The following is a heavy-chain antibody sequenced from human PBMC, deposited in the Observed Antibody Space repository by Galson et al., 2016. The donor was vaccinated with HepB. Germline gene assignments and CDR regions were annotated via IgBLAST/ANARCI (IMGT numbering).Heavy chain of an antibody. CDR2: IIPIFSTA. V-gene: IGHV1-69*13. J-gene: IGHJ5*02. Sequence: SVKVSCKASGGTFSSYALSWVRQAPGQGLEWMGGIIPIFSTANYAQKFQGRVTITADESTSTAYMELSSLRSEDTAVYYCATESGYSYGKGGWFDPWGQGTLVTVSS. CDR3: ATESGYSYGKGGWFDP. D-gene: IGHD5-18*01. CDR1: GGTFSSYA.